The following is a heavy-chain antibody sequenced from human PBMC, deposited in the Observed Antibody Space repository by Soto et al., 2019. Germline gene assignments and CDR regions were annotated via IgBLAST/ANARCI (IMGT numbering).Heavy chain of an antibody. Sequence: SVKVSCKASGGTFSSYAISWVRQAPVQGREWMGGIIPIFGTANYAQKFQGRVTITADESTSTAYMELSSLRSEDTAVYYCARSRGSAYDLHPKFYYGVDVWGQGTTVTVSS. V-gene: IGHV1-69*01. J-gene: IGHJ6*02. CDR3: ARSRGSAYDLHPKFYYGVDV. CDR2: IIPIFGTA. CDR1: GGTFSSYA. D-gene: IGHD5-12*01.